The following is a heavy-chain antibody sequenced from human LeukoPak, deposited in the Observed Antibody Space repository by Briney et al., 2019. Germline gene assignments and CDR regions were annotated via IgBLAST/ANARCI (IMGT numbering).Heavy chain of an antibody. D-gene: IGHD4-23*01. CDR2: IYTSGST. V-gene: IGHV4-4*07. J-gene: IGHJ5*02. CDR3: ARHPATVGPGWFDP. Sequence: SETLSLTCTVSGGSISSYYWSWIRQPAGKGLEWIGRIYTSGSTNYNPSLKSRVTMSVDTSKNQFSLKLSSVTAADTAVYYCARHPATVGPGWFDPWGQGTLVTVSS. CDR1: GGSISSYY.